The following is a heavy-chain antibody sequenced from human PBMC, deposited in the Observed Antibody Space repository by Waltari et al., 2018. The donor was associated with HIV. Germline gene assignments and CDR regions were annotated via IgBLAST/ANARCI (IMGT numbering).Heavy chain of an antibody. J-gene: IGHJ4*02. CDR1: GFSVSNHW. CDR3: ARASHYIEFSTFDGDYYFDV. D-gene: IGHD2-15*01. V-gene: IGHV3-74*01. Sequence: VQLVESGGGSIKTGGSLRLSCTASGFSVSNHWMDWVRHGPGKGLVWVARLNSDCSRRNYAEAVKGRFVISRDNARKTVYLQLNSLRVEDTAMYFCARASHYIEFSTFDGDYYFDVWGRGTRVAVSS. CDR2: LNSDCSRR.